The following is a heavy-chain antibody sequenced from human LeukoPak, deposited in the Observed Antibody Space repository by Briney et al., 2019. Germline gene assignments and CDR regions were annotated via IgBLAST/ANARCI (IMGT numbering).Heavy chain of an antibody. CDR1: GYTFTSYG. Sequence: ASVNVSCKASGYTFTSYGISWVRQAPGQGLEWMGIITPSDGGTTYAQKFQGRVTMTRDTSTSTVYMELSSLRSEDTAMYFCARDPTVITSSRITIFGVVKSPHNWFDPWGQGTLVTVSS. J-gene: IGHJ5*02. V-gene: IGHV1-46*01. D-gene: IGHD3-3*01. CDR2: ITPSDGGT. CDR3: ARDPTVITSSRITIFGVVKSPHNWFDP.